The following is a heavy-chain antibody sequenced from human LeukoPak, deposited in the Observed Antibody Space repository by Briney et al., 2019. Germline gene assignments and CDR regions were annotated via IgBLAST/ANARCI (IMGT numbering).Heavy chain of an antibody. J-gene: IGHJ3*02. V-gene: IGHV3-7*01. D-gene: IGHD3-16*02. CDR3: ARAPYIWGSYRQGAFDI. CDR2: IKEDGSEK. CDR1: GFTFSSYW. Sequence: GGSLRLSCAASGFTFSSYWMSWVRQAPGKGLEWVANIKEDGSEKYYVDSVKGRFTISRDNAKNSLYLQMNSLRAEDTAVYYCARAPYIWGSYRQGAFDIWGQGTMVTVSS.